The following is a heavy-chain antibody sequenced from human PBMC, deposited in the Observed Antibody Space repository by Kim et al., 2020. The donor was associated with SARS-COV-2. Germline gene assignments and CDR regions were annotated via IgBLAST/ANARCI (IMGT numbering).Heavy chain of an antibody. CDR3: ARGGDNYHAYYCFDV. CDR1: GFSFDEFG. V-gene: IGHV3-20*04. D-gene: IGHD2-15*01. J-gene: IGHJ6*02. Sequence: GGSLRLSCVISGFSFDEFGMSWVRQLPGKGLEWVSGINWRGDNPGYADAVQGRFTISRHNAKNSLYLQMNSLRVEDTALYYCARGGDNYHAYYCFDVWGHGTTVTVSS. CDR2: INWRGDNP.